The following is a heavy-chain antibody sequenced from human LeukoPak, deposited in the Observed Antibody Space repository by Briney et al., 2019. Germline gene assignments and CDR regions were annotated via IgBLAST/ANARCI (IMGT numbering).Heavy chain of an antibody. CDR3: AKGLPDRYYYYGMDV. D-gene: IGHD5/OR15-5a*01. V-gene: IGHV3-21*01. J-gene: IGHJ6*02. Sequence: GGSLRLSCAASGFTFSSYSMNWVRQAPGKGLEWVSSISSSSYIYYADSVKGRFTISRDNDKNSLYLQMNSLRAEDTAVYYCAKGLPDRYYYYGMDVWGQGTTVTVSS. CDR2: ISSSSYI. CDR1: GFTFSSYS.